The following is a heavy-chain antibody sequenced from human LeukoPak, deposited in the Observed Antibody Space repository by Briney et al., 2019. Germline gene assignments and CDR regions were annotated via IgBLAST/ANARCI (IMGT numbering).Heavy chain of an antibody. Sequence: GGSLRLSCAASGFTFTKFYMNWVRQAPGKGLEWVSSISGSTSYIYYADSVKGRFTISRDNSKNTLYLQMNSLRAEDTAVYYCATLAYCGGDCYDNDYWGQGTLVTVSS. CDR1: GFTFTKFY. CDR3: ATLAYCGGDCYDNDY. V-gene: IGHV3-21*04. CDR2: ISGSTSYI. D-gene: IGHD2-21*02. J-gene: IGHJ4*02.